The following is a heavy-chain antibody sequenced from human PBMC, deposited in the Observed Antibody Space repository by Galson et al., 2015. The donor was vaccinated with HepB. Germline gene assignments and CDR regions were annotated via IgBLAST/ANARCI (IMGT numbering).Heavy chain of an antibody. Sequence: SLRLSCAASGFTFSRYWMSWVRQAPGKGLEWVANINQYGSEKYYVDSMKGRFTISRDNARNSLYLQMNSLRVEDTAVYYCATYSWSGRKYDAFDIWGQGTMVTVSS. J-gene: IGHJ3*02. CDR2: INQYGSEK. CDR3: ATYSWSGRKYDAFDI. CDR1: GFTFSRYW. V-gene: IGHV3-7*01. D-gene: IGHD5-18*01.